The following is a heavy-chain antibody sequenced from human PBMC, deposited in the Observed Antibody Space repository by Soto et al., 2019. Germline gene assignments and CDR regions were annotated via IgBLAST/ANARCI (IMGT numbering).Heavy chain of an antibody. CDR2: IYHSGST. V-gene: IGHV4-30-2*01. CDR3: AAGGGLPRYY. Sequence: QLQLQESGSGRVKPSQTLSLTCAVSGGSISSGGYSWSWIRQPPGKCLEWIGNIYHSGSTYYNPSIKRGVTISVDWSETQFSLRLSSVTAAATAVYCCAAGGGLPRYYWGQGTLVTVSS. D-gene: IGHD2-15*01. CDR1: GGSISSGGYS. J-gene: IGHJ4*02.